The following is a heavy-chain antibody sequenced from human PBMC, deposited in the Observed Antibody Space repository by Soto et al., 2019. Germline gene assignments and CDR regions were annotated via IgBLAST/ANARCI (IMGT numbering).Heavy chain of an antibody. CDR3: ARELTVRGVIIMYD. D-gene: IGHD3-10*01. Sequence: GGSLILSCAASGFTFSSYSMNWVRQAPGKGLEWVSSISSSSSYIYYADSVKGRFTISRDNAKNSLYLQMNSLRAEDTAVYYCARELTVRGVIIMYDWGQGTLVTVSS. J-gene: IGHJ4*02. V-gene: IGHV3-21*01. CDR1: GFTFSSYS. CDR2: ISSSSSYI.